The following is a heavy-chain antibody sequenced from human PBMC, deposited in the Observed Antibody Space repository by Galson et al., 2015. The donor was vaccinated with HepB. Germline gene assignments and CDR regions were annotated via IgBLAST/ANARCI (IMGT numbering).Heavy chain of an antibody. D-gene: IGHD4-17*01. V-gene: IGHV3-15*07. Sequence: SLRLSCAASGFTFSNAWMNWVRQAPGKGLEWVGRIKSKTDGGTTDYAAPVKGRFTISRDDSKNTLYLQMNSLRAEDTAVYYCARAPSYGSRAGMDVWGQGTTVTVSS. J-gene: IGHJ6*02. CDR2: IKSKTDGGTT. CDR3: ARAPSYGSRAGMDV. CDR1: GFTFSNAW.